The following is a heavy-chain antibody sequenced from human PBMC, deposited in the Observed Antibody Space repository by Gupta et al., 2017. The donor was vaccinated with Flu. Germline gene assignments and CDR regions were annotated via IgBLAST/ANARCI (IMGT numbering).Heavy chain of an antibody. CDR2: IIHKFDTP. CDR1: GGSFSSNA. Sequence: QVQLVQSGAEVKKPGASVKVSCKVSGGSFSSNAISWVRQGPGQGLEWMGWIIHKFDTPNHAQKFQDRVTITADKSTSTVYMEVRSLRFEDTAVYYCARDYDGTGTYYYYYSGMDVWGQGTTVNVS. D-gene: IGHD1-7*01. J-gene: IGHJ6*02. CDR3: ARDYDGTGTYYYYYSGMDV. V-gene: IGHV1-69*06.